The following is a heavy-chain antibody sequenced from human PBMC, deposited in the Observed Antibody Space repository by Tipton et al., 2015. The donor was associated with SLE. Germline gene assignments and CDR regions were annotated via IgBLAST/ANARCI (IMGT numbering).Heavy chain of an antibody. CDR3: ATGHFDF. Sequence: TLSLTCAVSSGSISGSYGWSWVRQSPGKGLEWIWKIFHSGYPNYNSSLKGRVTITVDKSSNQFSLRLKSVTAADTAVYYCATGHFDFWGQGRLVTVSS. CDR1: SGSISGSYG. V-gene: IGHV4-4*02. CDR2: IFHSGYP. D-gene: IGHD1-1*01. J-gene: IGHJ5*01.